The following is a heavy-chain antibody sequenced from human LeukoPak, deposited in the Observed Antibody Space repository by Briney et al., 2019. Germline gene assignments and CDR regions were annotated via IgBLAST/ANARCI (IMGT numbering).Heavy chain of an antibody. Sequence: GGSLRLSCAASGFTFNNYGMHWVRQAPGKGLEWVAVISYGGRNKHYPDSVKGRFTISRDISTDTLWLQMDSLRTEDTAVYYCAKGPLRGTAAAIDYWGQGTLVTVSS. J-gene: IGHJ4*02. V-gene: IGHV3-30*18. D-gene: IGHD2-2*01. CDR1: GFTFNNYG. CDR3: AKGPLRGTAAAIDY. CDR2: ISYGGRNK.